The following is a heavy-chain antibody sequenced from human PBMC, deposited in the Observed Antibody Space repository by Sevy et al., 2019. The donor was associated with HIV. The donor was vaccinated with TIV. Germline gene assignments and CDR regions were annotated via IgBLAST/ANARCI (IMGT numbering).Heavy chain of an antibody. Sequence: GESLKISCKGSGYSFTSYWIGWVRQMPGKGLEWMGIISPGHSDTRYSPSFQGQVTISADKSISTAYLQWSSLKASDTAMYYCARFCGSGSYLANAFDIWGQGTMVTVSS. D-gene: IGHD3-10*01. V-gene: IGHV5-51*01. CDR3: ARFCGSGSYLANAFDI. CDR2: ISPGHSDT. J-gene: IGHJ3*02. CDR1: GYSFTSYW.